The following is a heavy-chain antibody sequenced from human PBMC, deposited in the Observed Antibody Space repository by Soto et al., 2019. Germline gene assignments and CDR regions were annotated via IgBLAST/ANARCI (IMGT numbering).Heavy chain of an antibody. Sequence: GGSLRLSCAASGFTFSSYEMNWVRQAPGKGLEWVSYISSSGSTIYYADSVKGRFTISRDNAKNSLYLQMNSLRAEDTAVYYCARDSGPYDSSGKSYWGQGTLVTVSS. V-gene: IGHV3-48*03. CDR1: GFTFSSYE. D-gene: IGHD3-22*01. CDR3: ARDSGPYDSSGKSY. J-gene: IGHJ4*02. CDR2: ISSSGSTI.